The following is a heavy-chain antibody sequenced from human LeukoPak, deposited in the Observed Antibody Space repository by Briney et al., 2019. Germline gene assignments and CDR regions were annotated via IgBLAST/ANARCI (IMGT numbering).Heavy chain of an antibody. Sequence: SETLSLTFTVSGGSISSSSHYWGWIRQPPGKGLEWIGSISNSGSTYYNPSLKSRVTISVDTSNNQFSLKLSSVTAADTAVYYCARLRSLTTVTTVEDWKASPFDYWGQGTLVTVSS. V-gene: IGHV4-39*07. CDR2: ISNSGST. CDR3: ARLRSLTTVTTVEDWKASPFDY. CDR1: GGSISSSSHY. D-gene: IGHD4-17*01. J-gene: IGHJ4*02.